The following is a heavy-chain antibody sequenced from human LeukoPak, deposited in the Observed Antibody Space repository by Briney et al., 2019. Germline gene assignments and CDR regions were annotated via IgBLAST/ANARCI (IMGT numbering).Heavy chain of an antibody. J-gene: IGHJ4*02. Sequence: GGSLRLSCAASGFTFSSYAMTWVRQPPGKGLEWVSAISDSGGSTYYADSVKGRFTISRDNSKNTLYLQMNSLRAEDTAVYYCAKIGYKDLVGTIHFDYRGQGTLVTVPS. CDR2: ISDSGGST. CDR1: GFTFSSYA. D-gene: IGHD1-26*01. CDR3: AKIGYKDLVGTIHFDY. V-gene: IGHV3-23*01.